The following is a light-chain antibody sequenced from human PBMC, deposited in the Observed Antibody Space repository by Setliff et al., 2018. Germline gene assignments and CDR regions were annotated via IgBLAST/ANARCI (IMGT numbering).Light chain of an antibody. CDR1: SSDIGGYNY. CDR2: EVS. V-gene: IGLV2-14*01. Sequence: QSVLTQPASVSGSPGQSITISCTGTSSDIGGYNYVSWYQQHSGKAPKLMIYEVSNRPSGVSNRFSGSKSGNTASLTISGLQAGDEADYCSSYASSSIPYVFGSGTKVTVL. CDR3: SSYASSSIPYV. J-gene: IGLJ1*01.